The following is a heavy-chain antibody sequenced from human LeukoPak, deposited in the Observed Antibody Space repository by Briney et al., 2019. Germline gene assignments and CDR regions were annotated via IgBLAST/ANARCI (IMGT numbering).Heavy chain of an antibody. Sequence: SETLSLTCTVSGGSISSSSYYWGWIRQPPGKGLEWIGSIYYSGSTYYNPSLKSRVTISVDTSKNQFSLKLSSVTAADTAVYYCARRAYCSSTRCYWNDYWGQGTLVTVSS. D-gene: IGHD2-2*01. CDR3: ARRAYCSSTRCYWNDY. CDR1: GGSISSSSYY. V-gene: IGHV4-39*01. CDR2: IYYSGST. J-gene: IGHJ4*02.